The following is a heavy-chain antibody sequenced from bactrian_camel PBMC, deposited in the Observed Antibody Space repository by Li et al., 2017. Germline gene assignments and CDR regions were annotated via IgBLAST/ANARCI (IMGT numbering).Heavy chain of an antibody. V-gene: IGHV3S1*01. J-gene: IGHJ6*01. Sequence: VQLVESGGGSVEAGGSLNVSCVASGVTRNAYCIGWFRQGPGNEREGVASIYAGGGSPVYADSVKGRFTISLDNAKNTLYLKLNSLKTEDTATYYCAKDRNGGSWNVEPLADFGYWGQGTQVTVS. D-gene: IGHD6*01. CDR1: GVTRNAYC. CDR3: AKDRNGGSWNVEPLADFGY. CDR2: IYAGGGSP.